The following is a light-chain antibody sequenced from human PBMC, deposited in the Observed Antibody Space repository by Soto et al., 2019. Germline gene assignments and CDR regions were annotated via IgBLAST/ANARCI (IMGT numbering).Light chain of an antibody. CDR1: QSISSW. CDR2: DAS. V-gene: IGKV1-5*01. Sequence: DIHMTQSPSTLSASVGDRVTITCRASQSISSWLAWYKQKPGKAPKLLSYDASILESGVPSRFSGVGSGTDFTLTISSLQPDDFATYYCQQYNSYSSTFGQGTKVEIK. CDR3: QQYNSYSST. J-gene: IGKJ1*01.